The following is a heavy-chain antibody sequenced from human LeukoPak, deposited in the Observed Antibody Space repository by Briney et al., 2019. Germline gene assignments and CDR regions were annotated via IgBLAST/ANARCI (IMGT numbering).Heavy chain of an antibody. D-gene: IGHD4-17*01. Sequence: GASVKVSCKASGYTFTSYGISWVRQAPGQGLEWMGGIIPIFGTANYAQKFQGRVTITADKSTSTAYMELSSLRSEDTAVYYCARDEDYGDVEYFRHWGQGTLVTVSS. CDR2: IIPIFGTA. J-gene: IGHJ1*01. V-gene: IGHV1-69*06. CDR3: ARDEDYGDVEYFRH. CDR1: GYTFTSYG.